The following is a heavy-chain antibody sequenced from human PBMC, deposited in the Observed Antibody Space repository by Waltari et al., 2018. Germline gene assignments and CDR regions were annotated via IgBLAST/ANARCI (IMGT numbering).Heavy chain of an antibody. CDR2: ISSNGGST. CDR1: GFTFSSYA. D-gene: IGHD2-15*01. Sequence: EVQLVESGGGLVQPGGSLRLSCAASGFTFSSYAMHWVRQAPGKGREYVSAISSNGGSTYYANSVKGRFTISRDNSKNTLYLQMGSLRAEDMAVYYCAREGWAFDIWGQGTMVTVSS. CDR3: AREGWAFDI. V-gene: IGHV3-64*01. J-gene: IGHJ3*02.